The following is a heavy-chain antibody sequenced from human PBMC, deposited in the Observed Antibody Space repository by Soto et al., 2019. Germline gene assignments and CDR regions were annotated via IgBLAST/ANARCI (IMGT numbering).Heavy chain of an antibody. Sequence: ASVKVSCKASGYTFTSYGISWVRQAPGQGLEWMGWISAYNGNTNYAQKLQGRVTMTTDTSTSTAYMELWSLRSDDTAVYYCARESSMTICGVVIITSPYYYGMDVWGQGTTVTVSS. CDR3: ARESSMTICGVVIITSPYYYGMDV. V-gene: IGHV1-18*01. CDR1: GYTFTSYG. J-gene: IGHJ6*02. CDR2: ISAYNGNT. D-gene: IGHD3-3*01.